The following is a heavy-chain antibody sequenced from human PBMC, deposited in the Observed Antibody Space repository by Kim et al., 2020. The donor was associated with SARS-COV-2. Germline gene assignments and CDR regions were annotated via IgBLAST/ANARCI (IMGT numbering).Heavy chain of an antibody. D-gene: IGHD3-3*01. V-gene: IGHV1-69*04. Sequence: SVKVSCKASGGTFSSYAISWVRQAPGQGLEWMGRIIPILGIANYAQKFQGRVTITADKSTSTAYMELSSLRSEDTAVYYCAREGGVVITNYYYYGMDVWGQGTTVTVSS. CDR1: GGTFSSYA. J-gene: IGHJ6*02. CDR2: IIPILGIA. CDR3: AREGGVVITNYYYYGMDV.